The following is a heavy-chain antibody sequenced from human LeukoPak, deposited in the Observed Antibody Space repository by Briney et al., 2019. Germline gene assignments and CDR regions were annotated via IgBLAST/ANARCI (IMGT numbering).Heavy chain of an antibody. CDR1: GYTFTGYC. Sequence: RASVKVSCKASGYTFTGYCVHWVRQAPGQGLEWMGRINPNSGDTNYAQKFQGRVTMTRDTSISTAYMELSRLRSDDTAVYYCARDYCGGDCFPDYWGQGTLVTVSS. V-gene: IGHV1-2*06. CDR3: ARDYCGGDCFPDY. D-gene: IGHD2-21*02. J-gene: IGHJ4*02. CDR2: INPNSGDT.